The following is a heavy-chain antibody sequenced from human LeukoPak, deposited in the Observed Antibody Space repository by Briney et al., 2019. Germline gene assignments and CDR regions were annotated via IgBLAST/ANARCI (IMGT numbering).Heavy chain of an antibody. D-gene: IGHD3-10*01. Sequence: GGSLRLSCAASGFTFSSYAMSWVRQAPGKGLEWVSAISGSGGSTYYADSVKGRFTIFRDNSKNTLYLQMNSLRAEDTAVYYCAKMVLWFGELMPAEFDYWGQGTLVTVSS. J-gene: IGHJ4*02. CDR2: ISGSGGST. CDR3: AKMVLWFGELMPAEFDY. V-gene: IGHV3-23*01. CDR1: GFTFSSYA.